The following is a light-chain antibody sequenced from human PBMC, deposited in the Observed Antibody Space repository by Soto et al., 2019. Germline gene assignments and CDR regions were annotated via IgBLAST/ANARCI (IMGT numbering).Light chain of an antibody. V-gene: IGLV2-8*01. CDR3: SSHAVNYNFI. J-gene: IGLJ2*01. CDR2: EVT. CDR1: SSDVGGSNL. Sequence: QSVLTQPPSASGSPGQSVTISCTGTSSDVGGSNLVSWYQQHPGKAPKPMIYEVTKRPLGVPDRFSGSKSGSTASLTVSGLQAEDEADYYCSSHAVNYNFIFGGGTKLTVL.